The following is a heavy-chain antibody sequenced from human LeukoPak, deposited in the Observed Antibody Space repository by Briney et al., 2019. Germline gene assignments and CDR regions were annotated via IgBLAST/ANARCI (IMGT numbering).Heavy chain of an antibody. CDR1: GFTVGNYY. CDR3: ARAKMDTFNLFDY. Sequence: GGSLRLSCAASGFTVGNYYMSWVRQAPGKGLEWVSLIYSGDTTHYADSVKGRFTISRDNSKSTLYLQMNSPRAEDTAVYFCARAKMDTFNLFDYWGQGTLVTVSS. D-gene: IGHD5-24*01. V-gene: IGHV3-66*02. J-gene: IGHJ4*02. CDR2: IYSGDTT.